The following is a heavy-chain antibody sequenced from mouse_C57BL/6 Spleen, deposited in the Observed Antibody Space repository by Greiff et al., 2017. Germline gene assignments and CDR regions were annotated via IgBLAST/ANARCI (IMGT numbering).Heavy chain of an antibody. CDR1: GFSLTSYG. J-gene: IGHJ1*03. Sequence: QVQLKESGPGLVQPSQSLSITCTVSGFSLTSYGVHWVRQSPGKGLEWLGVIWRGGSTDYNAAFISRLSISKDNSKSQVFFKMNSLQADDTAIDYCARFLAHWYFVVWGTGTTVTVSS. D-gene: IGHD1-3*01. CDR3: ARFLAHWYFVV. CDR2: IWRGGST. V-gene: IGHV2-2*01.